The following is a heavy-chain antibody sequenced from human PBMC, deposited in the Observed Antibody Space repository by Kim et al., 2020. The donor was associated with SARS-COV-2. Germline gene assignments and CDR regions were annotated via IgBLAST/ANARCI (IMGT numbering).Heavy chain of an antibody. J-gene: IGHJ6*03. V-gene: IGHV3-23*01. CDR3: AKDPPDYGDYGYYYYYMDV. Sequence: GGSLRLSCAASGFTFSSYAMSWVRQAPGKGLEWVSAISGSGGSTYYADSVKGRFTISRDNSKNTLYLQMNSLRAEDTAVYYCAKDPPDYGDYGYYYYYMDVWGKGTTVTVSS. CDR1: GFTFSSYA. D-gene: IGHD4-17*01. CDR2: ISGSGGST.